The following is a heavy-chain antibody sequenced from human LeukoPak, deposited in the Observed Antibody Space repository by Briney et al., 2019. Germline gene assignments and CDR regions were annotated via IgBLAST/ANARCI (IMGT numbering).Heavy chain of an antibody. Sequence: GGSLRLSCAASGFTFSSYSMNWVRQSPGKGLEWVSSISSRSSYIYYADSVKGRFTISRDNAKNSLYLQMNSLRAEDTAVYYCARGTILLWFGELLTKSNSGFDPWGQGTLVTVSS. V-gene: IGHV3-21*01. J-gene: IGHJ5*02. CDR1: GFTFSSYS. D-gene: IGHD3-10*01. CDR2: ISSRSSYI. CDR3: ARGTILLWFGELLTKSNSGFDP.